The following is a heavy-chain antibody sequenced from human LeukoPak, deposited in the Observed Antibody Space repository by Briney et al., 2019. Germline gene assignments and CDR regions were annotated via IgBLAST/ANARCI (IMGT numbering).Heavy chain of an antibody. J-gene: IGHJ4*02. V-gene: IGHV3-7*03. D-gene: IGHD3-10*01. Sequence: GGSLRLSCAASGFTFSSYWMSWVRQAPGKRLEWVANIKQDGSEQYYVDSVKGRFTISRDNAKNSLYLQMNSLRAEDTAVYYCAKDRRAGSYDYWGQGTLVTVSS. CDR2: IKQDGSEQ. CDR1: GFTFSSYW. CDR3: AKDRRAGSYDY.